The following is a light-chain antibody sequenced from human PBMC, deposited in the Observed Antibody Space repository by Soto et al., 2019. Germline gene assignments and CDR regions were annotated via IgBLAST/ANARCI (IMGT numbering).Light chain of an antibody. Sequence: DIQLTQSPSSLSASVGDRVTISCRASQSISNHLIWYQQKPGKAPKLLIYAASSLESGVPSRFSGSGSGTDFTLTISSLEPEDFATYYCQQRSNCPRTFGQGTKVDIK. CDR2: AAS. CDR3: QQRSNCPRT. CDR1: QSISNH. J-gene: IGKJ1*01. V-gene: IGKV1-39*01.